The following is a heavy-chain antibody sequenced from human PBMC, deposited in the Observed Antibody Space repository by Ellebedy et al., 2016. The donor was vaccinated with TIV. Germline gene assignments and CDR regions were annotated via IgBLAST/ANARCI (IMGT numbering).Heavy chain of an antibody. D-gene: IGHD6-19*01. CDR2: ISAYNGNT. V-gene: IGHV1-18*01. CDR1: GYTFTSYG. CDR3: ATSVLAGWLEFNY. Sequence: ASVKVSXXASGYTFTSYGISWLRQAPGQGLEWMGWISAYNGNTNYAQKLQGRVTMTEDTSTDTAYMELSSLTSEDTAVYYCATSVLAGWLEFNYWGQGTLVTVSS. J-gene: IGHJ4*02.